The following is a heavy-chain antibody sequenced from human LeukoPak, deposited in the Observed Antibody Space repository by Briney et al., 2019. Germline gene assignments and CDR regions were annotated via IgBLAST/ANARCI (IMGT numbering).Heavy chain of an antibody. J-gene: IGHJ4*02. V-gene: IGHV3-21*01. CDR2: ITSSGTYI. CDR3: ARDSVRHLDC. D-gene: IGHD5/OR15-5a*01. Sequence: GGSLRLSCVASGFTFSDYTMNWVRQAPGKGLEWVASITSSGTYIYYADSVRGRFTISRDNAKNSLFLQMNSLRAEDTAVYYCARDSVRHLDCWGQGTLVTVSS. CDR1: GFTFSDYT.